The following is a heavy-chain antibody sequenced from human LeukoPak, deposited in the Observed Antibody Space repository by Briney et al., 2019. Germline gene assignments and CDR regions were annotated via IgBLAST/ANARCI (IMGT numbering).Heavy chain of an antibody. CDR1: GFTFSDYY. CDR3: AREDYYGSGSYYNENWYFDL. J-gene: IGHJ2*01. CDR2: ISSSSSYT. Sequence: GGSLRLSCAASGFTFSDYYMSWIRQAPGKELEWVSYISSSSSYTNYADSVKGRFTISRDNAKNSLYLQMNSLRAEDTAVYYCAREDYYGSGSYYNENWYFDLWGRGTLVTVSS. D-gene: IGHD3-10*01. V-gene: IGHV3-11*06.